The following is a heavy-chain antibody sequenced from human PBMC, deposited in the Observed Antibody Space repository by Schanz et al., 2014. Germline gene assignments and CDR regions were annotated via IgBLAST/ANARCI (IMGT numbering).Heavy chain of an antibody. CDR3: ARGDVNWFDP. V-gene: IGHV1-2*02. J-gene: IGHJ5*02. CDR1: GYSFTDFY. CDR2: INPNSDGT. Sequence: QGHLVQSGAEVKKPGASVKVSCKASGYSFTDFYIHWLRQAPGQGPEWLGWINPNSDGTKYAQKFQGRVTMTRDTSVNTAYLDLSSLTSDDTAVYYCARGDVNWFDPWGQGTLVTVSS.